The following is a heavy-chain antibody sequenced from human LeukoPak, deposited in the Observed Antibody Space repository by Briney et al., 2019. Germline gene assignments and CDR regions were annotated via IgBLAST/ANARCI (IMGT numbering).Heavy chain of an antibody. CDR3: ARGREEWFVY. CDR1: GCSISSGYY. CDR2: IYHSGST. V-gene: IGHV4-38-2*01. J-gene: IGHJ4*02. D-gene: IGHD3-3*01. Sequence: PSETLSLTCAVSGCSISSGYYWGWIRQPPGKGLEWIGSIYHSGSTYYNPSLKSRVTISVDTSKNQFSLKLSSVTAADTAVYYCARGREEWFVYWGQGTLVTVSS.